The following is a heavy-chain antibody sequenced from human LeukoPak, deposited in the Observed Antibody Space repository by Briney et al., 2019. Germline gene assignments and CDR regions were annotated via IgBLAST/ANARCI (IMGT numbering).Heavy chain of an antibody. J-gene: IGHJ4*02. Sequence: ASVKVSCKASGYTFTSYGISWVRQAPGQGLEWMGWISGSNGNTNYAQRLQGRVTMTTDTSTSTAYMELRSLRSDDTAVYYCAGRGSGSYFDYWGQGTLVTVSS. CDR3: AGRGSGSYFDY. V-gene: IGHV1-18*01. CDR2: ISGSNGNT. D-gene: IGHD3-10*01. CDR1: GYTFTSYG.